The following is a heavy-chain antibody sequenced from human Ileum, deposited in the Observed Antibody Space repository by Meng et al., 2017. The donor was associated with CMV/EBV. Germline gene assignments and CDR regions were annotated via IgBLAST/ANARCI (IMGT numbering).Heavy chain of an antibody. D-gene: IGHD2-21*01. CDR1: GFTFGSHA. J-gene: IGHJ4*02. Sequence: GGSLRLSCAASGFTFGSHAMSWVRQAPGKGLEWVSTITNSAHSTYYADSVKGRFTISRDNSKNTLYMQMDSLRAADTAVYYCAKDLTYCSDDCFLTPGRYFDNWGQGTLVTVSS. CDR2: ITNSAHST. CDR3: AKDLTYCSDDCFLTPGRYFDN. V-gene: IGHV3-23*01.